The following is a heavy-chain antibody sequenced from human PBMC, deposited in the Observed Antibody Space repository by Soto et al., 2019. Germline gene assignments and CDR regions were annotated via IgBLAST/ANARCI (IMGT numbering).Heavy chain of an antibody. CDR1: GFTFSSYS. V-gene: IGHV3-48*02. D-gene: IGHD3-22*01. CDR3: AREGPMIVVVITDTYLDY. J-gene: IGHJ4*02. CDR2: ISSSSSTI. Sequence: PGGALRLSCAASGFTFSSYSMNWVRQAPGKWLEWVSYISSSSSTIYYADSVKGRFTISRDNVKNSLYLQMNSLRDEDTAVYYCAREGPMIVVVITDTYLDYWGQGTLVTVSS.